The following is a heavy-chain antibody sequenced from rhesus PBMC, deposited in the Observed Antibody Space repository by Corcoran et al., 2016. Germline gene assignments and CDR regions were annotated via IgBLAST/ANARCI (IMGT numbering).Heavy chain of an antibody. Sequence: QVQLQESGPGLVKPSETLSLTCAVSGGSFRSYWWSWIRHTPGKGMEWIGENKGSDGITNHNPSRKSRVTISKYASKNQFSLRLKAVTAADTAVDYCTRDGGETWGQGVLVTVSS. V-gene: IGHV4-80*01. CDR2: NKGSDGIT. CDR3: TRDGGET. CDR1: GGSFRSYW. D-gene: IGHD1-44*02. J-gene: IGHJ4*01.